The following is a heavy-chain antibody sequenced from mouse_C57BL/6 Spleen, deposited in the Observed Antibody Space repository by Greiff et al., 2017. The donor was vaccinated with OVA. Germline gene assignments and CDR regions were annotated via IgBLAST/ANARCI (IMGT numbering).Heavy chain of an antibody. CDR1: GYTFTDYY. D-gene: IGHD2-5*01. CDR3: ASDSNYEIDY. CDR2: INPYNGGT. V-gene: IGHV1-19*01. J-gene: IGHJ2*01. Sequence: EVQVVESGPVLVKPGASVKMSCKASGYTFTDYYMNWVKQSHGKSLEWIGVINPYNGGTSYNQKFKGKATLTVDKSSSTAYMELNSLTSEDSAVYYCASDSNYEIDYWGQGTTLTVSS.